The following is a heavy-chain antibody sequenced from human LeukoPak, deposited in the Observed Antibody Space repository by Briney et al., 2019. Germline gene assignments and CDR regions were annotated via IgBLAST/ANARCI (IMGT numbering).Heavy chain of an antibody. CDR2: ITASGDT. CDR3: ARYGYGSGRYAFGLDV. J-gene: IGHJ6*02. D-gene: IGHD3-10*01. V-gene: IGHV3-13*01. CDR1: GFTFRGYD. Sequence: GGSLRLSCAASGFTFRGYDLHWVRHGTGKGLEWVSGITASGDTYYPGSVKGRFTISRENAKNSLYLQMNSLRAGDTAVYYCARYGYGSGRYAFGLDVWGQGTTVTVSS.